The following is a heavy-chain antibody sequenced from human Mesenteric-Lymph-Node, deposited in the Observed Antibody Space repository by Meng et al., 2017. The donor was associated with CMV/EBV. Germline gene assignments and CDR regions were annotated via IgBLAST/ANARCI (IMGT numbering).Heavy chain of an antibody. V-gene: IGHV3-53*01. CDR2: IYSGGNT. CDR1: GFTVCTNY. J-gene: IGHJ4*02. D-gene: IGHD2-2*01. CDR3: TRGYCSSTRCYLLYYFDY. Sequence: GGSLRLSCAASGFTVCTNYMTWVRQAPGKGLEWVSLIYSGGNTYYADSVKGRFTISRDNFKNTLYLQMNSLRAEDTAVYYCTRGYCSSTRCYLLYYFDYWGQGTLVTVSS.